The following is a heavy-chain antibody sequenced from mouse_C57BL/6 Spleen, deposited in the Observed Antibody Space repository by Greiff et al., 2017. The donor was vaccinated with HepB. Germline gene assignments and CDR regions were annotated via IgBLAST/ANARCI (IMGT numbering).Heavy chain of an antibody. D-gene: IGHD1-1*01. CDR2: ILPGSGST. CDR1: GYTFTGYW. V-gene: IGHV1-9*01. Sequence: QVQLQQSGAELMKPGASVKLSCKATGYTFTGYWIEWVKQRPGHGPEWIGEILPGSGSTNYNEKFKGKATFTADTSSNPAYMQLSSLTTEDSAIYYCARPQSLYGSSSFDYWGQGTTLTVSS. J-gene: IGHJ2*01. CDR3: ARPQSLYGSSSFDY.